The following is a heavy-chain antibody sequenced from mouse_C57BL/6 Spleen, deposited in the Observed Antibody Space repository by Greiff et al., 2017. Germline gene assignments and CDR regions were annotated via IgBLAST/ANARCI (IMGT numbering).Heavy chain of an antibody. CDR3: ARCYYSNLFDY. D-gene: IGHD2-5*01. CDR2: IWSGGST. J-gene: IGHJ2*01. CDR1: GFSLTSYG. Sequence: QVQLQQSGPGLVQPSQSLSITCTVSGFSLTSYGVHWVRQSSGKGLEWLGVIWSGGSTDYYAAFISRLSISKDNSKSQVFFKMNSLQADDTAIYYCARCYYSNLFDYWGQGTTLTVSS. V-gene: IGHV2-2*01.